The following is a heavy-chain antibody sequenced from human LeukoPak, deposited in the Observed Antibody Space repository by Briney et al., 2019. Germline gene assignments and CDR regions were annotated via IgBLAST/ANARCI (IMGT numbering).Heavy chain of an antibody. V-gene: IGHV3-21*01. J-gene: IGHJ4*02. CDR3: ARDYYGQGYFDY. CDR2: ISGSSYYT. D-gene: IGHD3-10*01. Sequence: GGSLRLSCAASGFTFSSYSMNWVRQAPGKGLEWVSSISGSSYYTYYADSVKGRFTISRDNAKNSLYLQMNSLRAEDTAVYYCARDYYGQGYFDYWGQGTLVTVSS. CDR1: GFTFSSYS.